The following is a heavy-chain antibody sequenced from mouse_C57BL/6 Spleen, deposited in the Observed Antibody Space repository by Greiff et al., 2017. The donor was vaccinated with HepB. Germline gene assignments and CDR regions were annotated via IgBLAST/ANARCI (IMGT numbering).Heavy chain of an antibody. CDR2: IYPGDGDT. CDR3: ARSGIYYGYDGYYAMDY. J-gene: IGHJ4*01. V-gene: IGHV1-82*01. CDR1: GYAFSSSW. D-gene: IGHD2-2*01. Sequence: QVQLKESGPELVKPGASVKISYKASGYAFSSSWMNWVKQRPGKGLEWIGRIYPGDGDTNYNGKFKGKATLTADKSSSTAYMQLSSLTSEDSAVYFCARSGIYYGYDGYYAMDYWGQGTSVTVSS.